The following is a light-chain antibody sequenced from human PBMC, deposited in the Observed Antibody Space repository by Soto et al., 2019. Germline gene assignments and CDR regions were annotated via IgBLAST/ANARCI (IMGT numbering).Light chain of an antibody. V-gene: IGKV3D-15*01. CDR3: QQYNNWPPIT. Sequence: EIVLTQSPGTLSLSPGERATLSCRASQSVSNNYLAWYQQKPGQAPRLLIYSASNRATGIPDRFSGSGSGTEFTLTISSLQSEDFAVYYCQQYNNWPPITFGQGTRLEIK. CDR2: SAS. CDR1: QSVSNN. J-gene: IGKJ5*01.